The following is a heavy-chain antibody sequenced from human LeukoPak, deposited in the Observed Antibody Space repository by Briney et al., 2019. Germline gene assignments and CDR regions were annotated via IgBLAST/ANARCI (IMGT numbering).Heavy chain of an antibody. CDR3: ARHIGKWGFDY. CDR2: THSTGNA. D-gene: IGHD3-16*01. CDR1: GGSISGYY. Sequence: SETLSLTCTVSGGSISGYYWSWIRQPPGRGLEWVGNTHSTGNAESNPSLGSRVTVSADTSKDQITLKLSSVTATDTAIYYCARHIGKWGFDYWGQGILVTVSS. V-gene: IGHV4-59*08. J-gene: IGHJ4*02.